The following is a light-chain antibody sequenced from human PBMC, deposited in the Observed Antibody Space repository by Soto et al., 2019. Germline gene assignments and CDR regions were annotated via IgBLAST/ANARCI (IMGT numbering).Light chain of an antibody. CDR1: RNIECW. J-gene: IGKJ1*01. V-gene: IGKV1-5*01. CDR2: DAS. Sequence: DIQMTQSPSTLSAALGVRVTITSRASRNIECWVAWYQKKPGKAPRLLIYDASTLETGVPSRFSGGGSGTEFTLTISSLQPDDNATYYCQHCDTYWAFGQGTKVEVE. CDR3: QHCDTYWA.